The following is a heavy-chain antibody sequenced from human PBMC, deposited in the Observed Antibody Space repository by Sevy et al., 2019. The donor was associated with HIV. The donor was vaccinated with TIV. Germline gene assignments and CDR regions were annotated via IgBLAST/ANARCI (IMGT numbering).Heavy chain of an antibody. CDR2: MNPNSGKT. V-gene: IGHV1-8*01. J-gene: IGHJ4*02. CDR3: ARDEQRPYYYGSGNMGH. Sequence: ASVKVSCKASGYTFTNYEINWVRQATGQGLEWMGWMNPNSGKTGYAPQFHGRVTMTRNTSLNIPYMELSSLRSDDTAVYYCARDEQRPYYYGSGNMGHWGQGTLVTVSS. CDR1: GYTFTNYE. D-gene: IGHD3-10*01.